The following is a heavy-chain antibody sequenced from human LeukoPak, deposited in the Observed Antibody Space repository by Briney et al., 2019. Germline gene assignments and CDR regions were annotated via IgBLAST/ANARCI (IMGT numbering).Heavy chain of an antibody. Sequence: GGSLRLSCAASGFTFSSYWMNWVRQAPGKGLEWVAVISYDGSNKYYADSVKGRFTISRDNSKNTLYLQMNSLRAEDTAVYYCARDRIAAAVSSTPTFDYWGQGTLVTVSS. CDR2: ISYDGSNK. D-gene: IGHD6-13*01. CDR3: ARDRIAAAVSSTPTFDY. J-gene: IGHJ4*02. CDR1: GFTFSSYW. V-gene: IGHV3-30*03.